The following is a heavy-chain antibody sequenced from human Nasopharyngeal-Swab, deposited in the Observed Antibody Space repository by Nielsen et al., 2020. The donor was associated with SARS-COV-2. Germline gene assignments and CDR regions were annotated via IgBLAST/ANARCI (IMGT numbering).Heavy chain of an antibody. CDR1: GFTFSSYS. CDR3: AGGYCSGGSCYPTPPYYYYGMDV. D-gene: IGHD2-15*01. J-gene: IGHJ6*02. CDR2: ISSSSSTI. V-gene: IGHV3-48*04. Sequence: GESLKISCAASGFTFSSYSMNWVRQAPGKGLEWVSSISSSSSTIYYADSVKGRFTISRDNAKNSLYLQMNSLRAEDTAVYYCAGGYCSGGSCYPTPPYYYYGMDVWGQGTTVTVSS.